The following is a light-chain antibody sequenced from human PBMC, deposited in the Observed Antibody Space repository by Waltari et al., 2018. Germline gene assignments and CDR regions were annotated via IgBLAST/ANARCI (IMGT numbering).Light chain of an antibody. V-gene: IGKV4-1*01. CDR2: WAS. Sequence: EIVMTQSPESLAVSLGETATITRKSSQSILYTSNNKNYLAWYQQKPGQPPRLLIYWASSRDSGVPDRFSGSGSGTDFTLTISSLQAEDVAVYYCQQYFDNPRTFGQGTRLEIK. J-gene: IGKJ2*01. CDR3: QQYFDNPRT. CDR1: QSILYTSNNKNY.